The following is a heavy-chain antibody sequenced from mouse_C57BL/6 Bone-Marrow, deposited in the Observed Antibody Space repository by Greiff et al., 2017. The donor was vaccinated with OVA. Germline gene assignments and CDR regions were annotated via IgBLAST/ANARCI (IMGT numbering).Heavy chain of an antibody. Sequence: QVQLQQPGTELVKPGASVKLSCKASGYTFTSYWMHWVKQRPGQGLEWIGNINPSNGGTNYNEKFKSKATLTVDKSSSTAYMQLSSLSSEDSAVYCCARSHYCVGSAWYFDVWGAGTTVTVAS. D-gene: IGHD1-1*01. V-gene: IGHV1-53*01. CDR3: ARSHYCVGSAWYFDV. CDR2: INPSNGGT. CDR1: GYTFTSYW. J-gene: IGHJ1*01.